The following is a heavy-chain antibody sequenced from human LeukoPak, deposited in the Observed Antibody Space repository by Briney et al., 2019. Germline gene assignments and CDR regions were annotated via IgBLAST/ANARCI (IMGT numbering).Heavy chain of an antibody. D-gene: IGHD6-19*01. CDR1: GYTFTSYG. CDR2: ISAYNGNT. V-gene: IGHV1-18*01. CDR3: ARDLMIAVAGTAFDY. Sequence: ASVKVPCKASGYTFTSYGISWVRQAPGQGLEWMGWISAYNGNTNYAQKLQGRATMTTDTSTSTAYMELRSLRSDDTAVYYCARDLMIAVAGTAFDYWGQGTLVTVSS. J-gene: IGHJ4*02.